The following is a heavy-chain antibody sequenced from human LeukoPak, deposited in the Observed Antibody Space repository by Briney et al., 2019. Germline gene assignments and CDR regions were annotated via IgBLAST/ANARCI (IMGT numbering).Heavy chain of an antibody. CDR2: ISYDGSNK. J-gene: IGHJ5*02. CDR3: ARDRAPRSRNWFDP. Sequence: GGSLRLSCAASGFTFSSYGMHWVRQAPGKGLEWVAVISYDGSNKYYADSVKGRFAISRDNSKNTLYLQMNSLRAEDTAVYYCARDRAPRSRNWFDPWGQGTLVTVSS. V-gene: IGHV3-30*03. CDR1: GFTFSSYG.